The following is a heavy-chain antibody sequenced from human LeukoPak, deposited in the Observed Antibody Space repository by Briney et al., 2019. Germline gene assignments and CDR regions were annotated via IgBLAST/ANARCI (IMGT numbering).Heavy chain of an antibody. D-gene: IGHD3-22*01. V-gene: IGHV4-39*07. CDR2: IYCSGST. Sequence: SETLSLTCTVSGGSISSSSYYWGWIRQPPGKGLEWIGSIYCSGSTYYNPSLKSRVTISVDTSKNQFSLKLSSVTAADTAVYYCARSKWDDSSGYYNWFDPWGQGTLVTVSS. J-gene: IGHJ5*02. CDR1: GGSISSSSYY. CDR3: ARSKWDDSSGYYNWFDP.